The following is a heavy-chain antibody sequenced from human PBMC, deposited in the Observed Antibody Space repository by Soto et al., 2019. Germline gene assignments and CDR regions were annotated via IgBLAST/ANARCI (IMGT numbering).Heavy chain of an antibody. CDR3: AREEGTVTYDY. CDR2: IIAVLGIT. V-gene: IGHV1-69*08. J-gene: IGHJ4*02. CDR1: GGTSSTYT. Sequence: QVHLVQSGAEVRKPGSSVKVSCKASGGTSSTYTISWVRQAPGQGLEWMGRIIAVLGITNYAQSFQGRVTITADKSTSTADMELSSLRSEDTAVYYCAREEGTVTYDYWGQGTLGTVSS. D-gene: IGHD4-17*01.